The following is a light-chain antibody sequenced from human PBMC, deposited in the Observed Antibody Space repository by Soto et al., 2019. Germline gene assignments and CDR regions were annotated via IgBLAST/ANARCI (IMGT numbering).Light chain of an antibody. J-gene: IGKJ4*01. Sequence: DIVMTQSPDSLAVPLGARATINCRSSQRVLYRSNKKNYLAWYQQKRGQPPRLLIYWASTRESGVPERFSGSGSATDFTLTINYVQAEDVAVYYCQQYYTTLALSFGGGTRVEIK. V-gene: IGKV4-1*01. CDR3: QQYYTTLALS. CDR1: QRVLYRSNKKNY. CDR2: WAS.